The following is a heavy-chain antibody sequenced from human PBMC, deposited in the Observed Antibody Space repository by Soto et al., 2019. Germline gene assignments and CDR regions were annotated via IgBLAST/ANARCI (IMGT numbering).Heavy chain of an antibody. J-gene: IGHJ5*02. CDR1: RAFINSGGFY. Sequence: QVQLQESGPGLVKPTQTLSLTCSVSRAFINSGGFYYSWIRQPPGKGLEWLGYIFHSGSTLYNPSLRGRLTLSADTSRNQLSLSLTSVTAADTAVYYCVGGGIAGHWFDPWGQGILVTVSS. CDR2: IFHSGST. V-gene: IGHV4-31*03. CDR3: VGGGIAGHWFDP. D-gene: IGHD2-15*01.